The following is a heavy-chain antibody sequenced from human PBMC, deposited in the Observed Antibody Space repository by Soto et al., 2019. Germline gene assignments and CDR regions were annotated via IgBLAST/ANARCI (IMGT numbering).Heavy chain of an antibody. V-gene: IGHV3-23*01. Sequence: GGSLRLSCAASGFTFSSYAMSWVRQAPGKGLEWVSAISGSGGSTYYADSVKGRFTISRDNSKNTLYLQMNSLRAEDTAVYYCAKWGLVRYFDWLSRVAPSQRDGAEYFQHWGQGTLVTVSS. CDR3: AKWGLVRYFDWLSRVAPSQRDGAEYFQH. D-gene: IGHD3-9*01. CDR2: ISGSGGST. CDR1: GFTFSSYA. J-gene: IGHJ1*01.